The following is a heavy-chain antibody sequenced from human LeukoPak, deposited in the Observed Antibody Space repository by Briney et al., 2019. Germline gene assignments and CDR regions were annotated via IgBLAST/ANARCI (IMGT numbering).Heavy chain of an antibody. CDR3: AKDTYYDSSGNFDY. CDR2: ISGSGGST. D-gene: IGHD3-22*01. CDR1: GFTFSSYA. Sequence: PGGSLRLSCAASGFTFSSYAMSWVRQAPGKGLEWVSAISGSGGSTYYADSVKGRFTNSRDNSKNTLYLQMNSLRAEDTAVYYCAKDTYYDSSGNFDYWGQGTLVTVSS. J-gene: IGHJ4*02. V-gene: IGHV3-23*01.